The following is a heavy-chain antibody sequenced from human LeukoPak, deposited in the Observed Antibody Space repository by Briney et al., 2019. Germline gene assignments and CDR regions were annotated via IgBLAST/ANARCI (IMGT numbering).Heavy chain of an antibody. CDR3: TTDPHCSSTSCLYFDY. J-gene: IGHJ4*02. D-gene: IGHD2-2*01. CDR1: GFTFSNAW. CDR2: IKTKTDGGTT. Sequence: GGSLRLSCAASGFTFSNAWMSWVRQAPGKGLEWVGRIKTKTDGGTTDYAAAVKGRFTISRDDSKNTLYLQMNSLKTEDTAVYYCTTDPHCSSTSCLYFDYWGQGTLVTVSS. V-gene: IGHV3-15*01.